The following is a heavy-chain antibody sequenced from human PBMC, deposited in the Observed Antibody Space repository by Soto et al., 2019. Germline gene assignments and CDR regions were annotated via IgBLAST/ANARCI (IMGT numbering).Heavy chain of an antibody. CDR3: ARADVRGINKFYFDY. CDR1: GGSISDDTYY. CDR2: IFYSGTT. D-gene: IGHD3-10*02. Sequence: SETLSLTCTVSGGSISDDTYYWSWIRQPPGKGLEWIGYIFYSGTTNHNPSLKSRVTISIDTSKEQFSLKLSSVTAADTAVYYCARADVRGINKFYFDYWGQGTLVTVSS. J-gene: IGHJ4*02. V-gene: IGHV4-61*01.